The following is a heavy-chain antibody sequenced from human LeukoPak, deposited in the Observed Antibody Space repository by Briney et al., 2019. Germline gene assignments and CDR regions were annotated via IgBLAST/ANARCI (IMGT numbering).Heavy chain of an antibody. J-gene: IGHJ3*02. CDR3: ARTLVRYSYGTRGAFDM. CDR2: INHRGST. V-gene: IGHV4-34*01. D-gene: IGHD5-18*01. CDR1: GGSFSGYY. Sequence: SETLSLTCAVYGGSFSGYYWSWIRQPPGKGLEWSGEINHRGSTNYNPSLKSRVTISVDTSKNQFSLKLSSVTAADTAVYYCARTLVRYSYGTRGAFDMWGQGTMVTVSS.